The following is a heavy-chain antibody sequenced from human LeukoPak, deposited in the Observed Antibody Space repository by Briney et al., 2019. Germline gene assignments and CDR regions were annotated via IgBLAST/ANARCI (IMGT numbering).Heavy chain of an antibody. J-gene: IGHJ3*02. CDR1: SGSLSSYY. CDR2: IYYSVST. D-gene: IGHD3-10*01. CDR3: ARASYYYGSGSYRYLDI. Sequence: SETLSLTCTLSSGSLSSYYWSWIRQPPGKGLEWIGYIYYSVSTNYNPSLKSRVTISVDTSKNQFSLKLSSVTAADTAVYYCARASYYYGSGSYRYLDIWGQGTMVTVSS. V-gene: IGHV4-59*01.